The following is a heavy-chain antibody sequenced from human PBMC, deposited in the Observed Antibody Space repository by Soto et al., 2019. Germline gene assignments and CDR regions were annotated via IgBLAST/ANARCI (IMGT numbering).Heavy chain of an antibody. Sequence: SETLSLTCTVSGGSISSYYWSWIRQPPGKGLEWIGYIYYSGSTNYNPSLKSRVTISVDTSKNQFSLKLSSVTAADTAVYYCARHLGDIVTGYWLYYFDYWGQGTLVTVSS. V-gene: IGHV4-59*08. J-gene: IGHJ4*02. CDR2: IYYSGST. CDR3: ARHLGDIVTGYWLYYFDY. D-gene: IGHD3-9*01. CDR1: GGSISSYY.